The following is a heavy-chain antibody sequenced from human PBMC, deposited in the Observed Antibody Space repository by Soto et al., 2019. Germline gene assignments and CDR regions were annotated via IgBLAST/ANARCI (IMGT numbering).Heavy chain of an antibody. J-gene: IGHJ4*02. CDR1: GGSFSGYY. CDR2: INHSGST. CDR3: ARVGRLWFGELRNGPFDY. Sequence: SETLSLTCAVYGGSFSGYYWSWIRQPPGKGLEWIGEINHSGSTNYNPSLKSRVTISVDTSKNQFSLKLSSVTAADTAVYYCARVGRLWFGELRNGPFDYWGQGTLVTVSS. D-gene: IGHD3-10*01. V-gene: IGHV4-34*01.